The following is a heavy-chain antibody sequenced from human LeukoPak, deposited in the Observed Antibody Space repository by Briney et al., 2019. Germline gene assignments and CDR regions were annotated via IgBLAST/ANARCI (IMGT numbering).Heavy chain of an antibody. D-gene: IGHD5-18*01. CDR2: IITIFGTA. CDR3: ARTGTVDTDMHYMDV. J-gene: IGHJ6*03. V-gene: IGHV1-69*13. CDR1: GGTFISCA. Sequence: SVKVSCKASGGTFISCAISWVRQAPGQGLEWMGGIITIFGTANYAQKFQGRVTITADESTSTAYMELSSLRSEDTAVYYCARTGTVDTDMHYMDVWGKGTTVTVSS.